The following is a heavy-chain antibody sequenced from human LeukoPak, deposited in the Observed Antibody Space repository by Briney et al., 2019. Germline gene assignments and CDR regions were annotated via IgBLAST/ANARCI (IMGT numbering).Heavy chain of an antibody. CDR1: GFTFSNYA. CDR3: ARDRVSGSGSIDY. CDR2: ISGSGGST. Sequence: PGGSLRLSCAASGFTFSNYAMSWVRQAPGKGLEWVSAISGSGGSTYYADSVKGRFTISRDNSKNTLYLQMNSLRVEDTAVYYCARDRVSGSGSIDYWGQGTLVTVSS. V-gene: IGHV3-23*01. D-gene: IGHD3-10*01. J-gene: IGHJ4*02.